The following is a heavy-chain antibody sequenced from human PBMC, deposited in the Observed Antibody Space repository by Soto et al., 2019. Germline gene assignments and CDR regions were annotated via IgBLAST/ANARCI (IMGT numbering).Heavy chain of an antibody. J-gene: IGHJ4*02. Sequence: PXGTLSLTFTFPGGSVGNRNYYWGWIRQSPGKGLEWIGSVYYRGRSYSKSSVKSRVTISVDTSKNQFSLNLNSVTASDTAVYYCVSQRTSVLTQAYFDYWGPGALVTVSS. V-gene: IGHV4-39*01. CDR1: GGSVGNRNYY. CDR2: VYYRGRS. D-gene: IGHD2-8*01. CDR3: VSQRTSVLTQAYFDY.